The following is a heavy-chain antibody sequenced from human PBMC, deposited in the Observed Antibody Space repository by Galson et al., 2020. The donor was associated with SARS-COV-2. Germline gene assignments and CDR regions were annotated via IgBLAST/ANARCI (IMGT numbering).Heavy chain of an antibody. CDR2: INPTGGST. J-gene: IGHJ4*01. CDR1: GYTFTRYY. D-gene: IGHD2-15*01. CDR3: ARANLGPCSGGSCAGMDY. Sequence: ASVKVSCKASGYTFTRYYIHWVRHPPAHGLEWMGIINPTGGSTSYAQQFPGRVTMTMDTSTSTVYMELSSLRSEDTAVYYCARANLGPCSGGSCAGMDYWGHGTLVTVSS. V-gene: IGHV1-46*01.